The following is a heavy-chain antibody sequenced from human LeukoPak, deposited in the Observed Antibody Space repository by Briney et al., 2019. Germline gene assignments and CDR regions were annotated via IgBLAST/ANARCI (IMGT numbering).Heavy chain of an antibody. CDR2: ISSRGSTI. Sequence: NPGGSLRLSCAASGFTFSDYYMSWIRQAPGKGLEWVSYISSRGSTICYADSVKGRFTISRDNAKNSLYLQMNSLRAEDTAVYYCARDPVGTKWFDPWGQGTLVTVSS. J-gene: IGHJ5*02. D-gene: IGHD1-14*01. CDR1: GFTFSDYY. V-gene: IGHV3-11*01. CDR3: ARDPVGTKWFDP.